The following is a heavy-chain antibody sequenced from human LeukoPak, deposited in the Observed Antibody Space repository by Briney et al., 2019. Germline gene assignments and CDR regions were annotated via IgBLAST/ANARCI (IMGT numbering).Heavy chain of an antibody. V-gene: IGHV1-24*01. CDR1: GYTLTELS. J-gene: IGHJ4*02. CDR2: FDPEDGET. D-gene: IGHD2-15*01. Sequence: GASVKVSCKVSGYTLTELSMHWVRQAPGNGLEWMGGFDPEDGETIYAQKFQGRVTMTEDTSTDTAYMELSSLRSEDTAVYYCATWGYCSGGSCYPYYFDYWGQGTLATVSS. CDR3: ATWGYCSGGSCYPYYFDY.